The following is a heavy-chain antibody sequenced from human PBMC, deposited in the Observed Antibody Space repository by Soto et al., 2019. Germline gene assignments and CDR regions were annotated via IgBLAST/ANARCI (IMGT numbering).Heavy chain of an antibody. D-gene: IGHD2-15*01. J-gene: IGHJ4*02. Sequence: QVQFQESGPGLVKPSQTLSLTCTVSGGSIINGDTYLNWIRQHPEKGLEWMGYINYRGTTNYNPALKSRILISIDTSKNQFSLRLTSVTAADTAVYYCARDAPGVAPYWGQGTLVTVSS. CDR2: INYRGTT. CDR1: GGSIINGDTY. CDR3: ARDAPGVAPY. V-gene: IGHV4-31*03.